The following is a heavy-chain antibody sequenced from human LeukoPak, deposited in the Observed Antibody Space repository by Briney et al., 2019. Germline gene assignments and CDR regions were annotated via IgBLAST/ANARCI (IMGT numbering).Heavy chain of an antibody. Sequence: PGGSLRLSCAASGFTFSSYGMHWVRQAPGKGLEWVAVIWYDGSNKYYADSVKGRFTISRDNSKNTLYLQMNSLRAEDTAVYYCARVSGDSDAFDIWGQGTMVTVSS. CDR2: IWYDGSNK. CDR1: GFTFSSYG. D-gene: IGHD4-17*01. V-gene: IGHV3-33*01. CDR3: ARVSGDSDAFDI. J-gene: IGHJ3*02.